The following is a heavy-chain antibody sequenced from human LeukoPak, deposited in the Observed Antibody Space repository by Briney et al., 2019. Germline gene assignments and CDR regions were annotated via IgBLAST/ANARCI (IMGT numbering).Heavy chain of an antibody. V-gene: IGHV1-18*01. CDR3: ARFQSPYYYDSSGAFDY. Sequence: GASVKVSCKASGYTFTSYGISWVRQAPGQGLEWMGWISAYNGNTNYAQKLQGRVTMTTDTSTSTAYMELRSLRSDDTAVYYRARFQSPYYYDSSGAFDYWGQGTLVTVSS. CDR1: GYTFTSYG. D-gene: IGHD3-22*01. J-gene: IGHJ4*02. CDR2: ISAYNGNT.